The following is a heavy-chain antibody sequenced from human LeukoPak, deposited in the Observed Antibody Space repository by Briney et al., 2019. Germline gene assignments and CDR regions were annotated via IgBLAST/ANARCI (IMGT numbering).Heavy chain of an antibody. CDR3: ARGYSSSEEAWFDP. D-gene: IGHD6-13*01. CDR1: DDSISDYY. V-gene: IGHV4-59*01. CDR2: FHNSGTS. J-gene: IGHJ5*02. Sequence: SETLSLTCTVSDDSISDYYRGWIRQPPGKGLEWIGYFHNSGTSTYNPSLKSRVTISADTSKNQFSLKLSSVTAADTAVYYCARGYSSSEEAWFDPWGQGTLVTVSS.